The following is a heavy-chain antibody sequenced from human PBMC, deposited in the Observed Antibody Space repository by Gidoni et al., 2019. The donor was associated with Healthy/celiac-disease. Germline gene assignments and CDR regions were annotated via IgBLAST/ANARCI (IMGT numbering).Heavy chain of an antibody. CDR1: GFTFSSYL. D-gene: IGHD6-19*01. CDR2: IKQDGSEK. V-gene: IGHV3-7*03. CDR3: ARVENSSGD. J-gene: IGHJ4*02. Sequence: EVQLVESGGGLVKPGGSLRLSCAASGFTFSSYLMCWVRKAPGKGLEWVANIKQDGSEKYYVDSVKGRFTISRDNAKNSLYLKMNSLRAEDTAVYYCARVENSSGDWGQGTLVTVSS.